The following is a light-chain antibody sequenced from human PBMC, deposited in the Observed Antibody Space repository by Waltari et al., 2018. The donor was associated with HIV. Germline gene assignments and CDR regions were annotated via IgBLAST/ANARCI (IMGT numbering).Light chain of an antibody. CDR2: DVS. V-gene: IGLV2-11*01. J-gene: IGLJ2*01. CDR3: CSYAGNYTFV. Sequence: QSALTQPRLVSGSPGQSVTISCTGTSSDVGGYNYVSWYQQHPGKAPKFMIYDVSKRPSGVPDRFSGSKSGNTASLTISGLQAEDEADYYCCSYAGNYTFVFGGGTKLTVL. CDR1: SSDVGGYNY.